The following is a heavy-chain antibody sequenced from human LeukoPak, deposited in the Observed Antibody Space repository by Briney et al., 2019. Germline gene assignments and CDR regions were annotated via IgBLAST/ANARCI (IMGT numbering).Heavy chain of an antibody. CDR2: INPNSGGT. CDR1: GYTFTDYY. CDR3: ARDRSGIDY. V-gene: IGHV1-2*02. J-gene: IGHJ4*02. Sequence: ASVKVSCKASGYTFTDYYMNWVRQAPGQGLEWMGWINPNSGGTNYAQKFQGRVTMARDTSISTAYMELNRLRSDDTAVYYCARDRSGIDYWGQGTLVTVSS.